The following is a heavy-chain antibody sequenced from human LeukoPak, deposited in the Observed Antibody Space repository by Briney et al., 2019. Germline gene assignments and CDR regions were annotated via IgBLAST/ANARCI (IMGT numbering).Heavy chain of an antibody. D-gene: IGHD6-19*01. J-gene: IGHJ4*02. Sequence: SETLSLTCTVSGGSISSGGYYWSWIRQPPGKGLEWIGYIYHSGSTYYNPSLKSRVTISVDRSKNQFSLKLSSVTAADTAVYYCARDKAVAGTAMGYWGQGTLVTVSS. CDR1: GGSISSGGYY. CDR2: IYHSGST. CDR3: ARDKAVAGTAMGY. V-gene: IGHV4-30-2*01.